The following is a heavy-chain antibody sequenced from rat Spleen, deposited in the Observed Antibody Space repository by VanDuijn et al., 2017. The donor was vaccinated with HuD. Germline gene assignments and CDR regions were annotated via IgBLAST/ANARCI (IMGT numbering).Heavy chain of an antibody. CDR3: ARNAKYYYDGSYYYVHFDY. D-gene: IGHD1-12*02. CDR2: IWSGGST. Sequence: QVQLKESGPGLVQPSQTLSLTCTVSGFSLTNYGINWVRQPPGKGLEWIGAIWSGGSTDYNSALKSRLSIIRDTSKSQVILKMNSIQTEDTAMYFCARNAKYYYDGSYYYVHFDYWGQGVMVTVSS. V-gene: IGHV2-16*01. J-gene: IGHJ2*01. CDR1: GFSLTNYG.